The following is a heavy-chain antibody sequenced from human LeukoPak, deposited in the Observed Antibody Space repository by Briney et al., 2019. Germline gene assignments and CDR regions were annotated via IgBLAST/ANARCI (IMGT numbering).Heavy chain of an antibody. V-gene: IGHV1-8*01. Sequence: GASVKVSCKASGYTFTSYDINWVRQATGQGLEWMGWMNPNSGNTGYAQKFQGRVTMTRNTSINTAYMELSSLRSEDTAVYYCATVSRVALGWHKKRYYYHYMDVWGKGTTVAVSS. CDR2: MNPNSGNT. CDR1: GYTFTSYD. J-gene: IGHJ6*03. D-gene: IGHD6-19*01. CDR3: ATVSRVALGWHKKRYYYHYMDV.